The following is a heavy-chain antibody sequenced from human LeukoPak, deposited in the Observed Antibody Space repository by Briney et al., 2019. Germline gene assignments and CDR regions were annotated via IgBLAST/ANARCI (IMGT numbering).Heavy chain of an antibody. Sequence: GGSLRLSCAASGFIFSSNAMQWVRLAPGKGLEWVALISPPGTNKYYADSVKGRFTVSRDNTKNTLYLQMDSLRPEDTAPYYCARSTVADYSLDSWGQGTLVTVSS. D-gene: IGHD2-21*02. V-gene: IGHV3-30*04. J-gene: IGHJ4*02. CDR1: GFIFSSNA. CDR2: ISPPGTNK. CDR3: ARSTVADYSLDS.